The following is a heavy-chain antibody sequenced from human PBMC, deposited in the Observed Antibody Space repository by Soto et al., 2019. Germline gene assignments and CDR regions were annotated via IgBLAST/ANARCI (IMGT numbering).Heavy chain of an antibody. CDR1: GGSTTSGGYY. D-gene: IGHD3-22*01. J-gene: IGHJ4*02. CDR2: IHYSGSN. CDR3: ARETYHYDSSGYYDL. Sequence: SETLSLTCTVSGGSTTSGGYYWNWIRQHPGKGLEWIGYIHYSGSNYHNPSLKSRVTMSVDTSKNQISLKLSSVSAADTAIYYCARETYHYDSSGYYDLWGQGTRVTVYS. V-gene: IGHV4-31*03.